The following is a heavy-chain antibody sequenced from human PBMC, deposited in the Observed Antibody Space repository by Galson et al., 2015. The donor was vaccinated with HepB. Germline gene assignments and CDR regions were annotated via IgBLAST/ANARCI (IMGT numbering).Heavy chain of an antibody. V-gene: IGHV3-21*01. CDR3: ARDGRGVRRETY. Sequence: SLRLSCAASGFTFSSYSMNWVRQAPGKGLEWVSSISSSSSYIYYADSVKGRFTISRDNAKNSLYLQMNSLRAEDTAVYYCARDGRGVRRETYWGQGTLVTVSS. CDR2: ISSSSSYI. CDR1: GFTFSSYS. J-gene: IGHJ4*02. D-gene: IGHD1-26*01.